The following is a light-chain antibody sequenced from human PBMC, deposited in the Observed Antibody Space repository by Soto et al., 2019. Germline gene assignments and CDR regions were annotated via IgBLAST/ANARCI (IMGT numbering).Light chain of an antibody. CDR3: QQYERGFT. V-gene: IGKV3-20*01. CDR2: DAS. Sequence: ETVLTQSPGTLSLSPVERATLSCRASQSVSSRSLAWYQQKPGQAPRLLIYDASSRATGIPDRFSGSGSGTDFSLTISRLEPEDFAVYYCQQYERGFTFGPGTKVDIK. J-gene: IGKJ3*01. CDR1: QSVSSRS.